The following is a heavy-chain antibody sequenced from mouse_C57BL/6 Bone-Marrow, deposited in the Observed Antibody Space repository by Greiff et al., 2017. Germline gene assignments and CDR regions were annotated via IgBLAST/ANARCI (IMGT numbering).Heavy chain of an antibody. CDR1: GYTFTDYY. J-gene: IGHJ4*01. D-gene: IGHD2-3*01. V-gene: IGHV1-26*01. CDR3: ARRDGYYEDAMDY. CDR2: INPNNGGT. Sequence: EVQLQQSGPELVKPGASVKISCKASGYTFTDYYMNWVKQSHGKSLEWIGDINPNNGGTSYNQKFKGKATLTVDKSSSTAYMELRSLTSEDSAVYYCARRDGYYEDAMDYWGQGTSVTVSS.